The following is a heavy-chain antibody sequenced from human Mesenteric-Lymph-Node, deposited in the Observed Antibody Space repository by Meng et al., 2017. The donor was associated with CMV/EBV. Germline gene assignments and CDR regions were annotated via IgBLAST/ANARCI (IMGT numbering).Heavy chain of an antibody. CDR1: GGSISGYY. D-gene: IGHD2-15*01. J-gene: IGHJ5*02. CDR2: IYYTGVT. Sequence: GSLRLSCTVSGGSISGYYWSWIRQPPGKGLEWVGYIYYTGVTNYNPSLESRATISLDRTKSQFSLKLTSVTPADTAVYYCARVRGGFDPWGQGILVTVSS. V-gene: IGHV4-59*01. CDR3: ARVRGGFDP.